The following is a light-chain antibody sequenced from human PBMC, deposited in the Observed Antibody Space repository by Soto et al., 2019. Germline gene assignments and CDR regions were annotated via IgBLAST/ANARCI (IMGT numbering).Light chain of an antibody. J-gene: IGLJ3*02. CDR3: SSYTSRSLWL. V-gene: IGLV2-14*03. CDR2: EVS. Sequence: QSALTQPASVSGSPGQSITISCTGTSSDVGAYNYVSWYQQHPGKAPKLMIYEVSNRPSGVSNRFSGSKSANTASLTISGLLAGDEADYYCSSYTSRSLWLFGGGIKLTVL. CDR1: SSDVGAYNY.